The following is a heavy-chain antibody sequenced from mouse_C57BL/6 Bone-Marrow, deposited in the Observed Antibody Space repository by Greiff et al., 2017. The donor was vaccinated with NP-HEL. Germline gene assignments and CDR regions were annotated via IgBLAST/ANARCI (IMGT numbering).Heavy chain of an antibody. CDR3: ARGSYGYAWFAY. J-gene: IGHJ3*01. CDR2: FHPYNDDT. CDR1: GYTFTTYP. D-gene: IGHD2-2*01. V-gene: IGHV1-47*01. Sequence: VQLQQSGAELVKPGASVKMSCKASGYTFTTYPIEWMKQNHGKSLEWIGNFHPYNDDTKYNEKFKGKATLTADKSSSTAYLQLSSLTSEDSAVYFCARGSYGYAWFAYWGQGTLVTVSA.